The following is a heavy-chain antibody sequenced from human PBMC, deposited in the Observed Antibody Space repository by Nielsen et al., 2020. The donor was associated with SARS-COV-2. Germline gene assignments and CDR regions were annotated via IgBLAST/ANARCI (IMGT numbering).Heavy chain of an antibody. D-gene: IGHD2-8*01. V-gene: IGHV3-9*01. CDR2: ISWNSGSI. J-gene: IGHJ4*02. CDR3: ATEYDYVGY. Sequence: GGSLRLSCAASGFTFDDYAMHWVRQAPGNGLEWVSGISWNSGSIGYADSVKGRFTISRDNAKNSLYLQMNSLRAEDTALYYCATEYDYVGYWGQGTLVTVSS. CDR1: GFTFDDYA.